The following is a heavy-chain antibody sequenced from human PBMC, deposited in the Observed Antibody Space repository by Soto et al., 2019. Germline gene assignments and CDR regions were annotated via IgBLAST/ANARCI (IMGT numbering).Heavy chain of an antibody. V-gene: IGHV3-23*01. D-gene: IGHD5-12*01. CDR2: ISGSGGST. J-gene: IGHJ5*01. Sequence: GGSLRLSCSASGFTFSSYAMSWVRQAPGKGLEWVSAISGSGGSTFYADSVKGRFTISRDTSKNTLFLQMNSLRAEDTAVYYCAKDRGRGYDWFDYWGLGTLVTVSS. CDR1: GFTFSSYA. CDR3: AKDRGRGYDWFDY.